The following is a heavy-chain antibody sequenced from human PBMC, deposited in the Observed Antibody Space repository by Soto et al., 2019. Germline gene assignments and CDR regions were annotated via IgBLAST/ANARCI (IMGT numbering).Heavy chain of an antibody. CDR1: GGSISSSSYY. V-gene: IGHV4-39*01. J-gene: IGHJ6*02. D-gene: IGHD3-3*01. CDR2: IYYSGST. Sequence: PSETLSLTCTVSGGSISSSSYYWGWIRQPPGKGLEWIGSIYYSGSTYYNPSLKSRVTISVDTSKNQFSLKLSSVTAADTAVYYCARHAYYDFWSGYSGYYGMDVWGQGTTVTVS. CDR3: ARHAYYDFWSGYSGYYGMDV.